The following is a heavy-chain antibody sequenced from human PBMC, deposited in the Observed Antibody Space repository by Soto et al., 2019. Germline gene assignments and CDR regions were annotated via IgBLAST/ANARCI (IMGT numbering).Heavy chain of an antibody. Sequence: ASVKVSCKASGYTFASYGRSWVRQAPGQGLEWMGWISTYNGNTNYAQKLQGRVTMTTDTSTSTAYMELRSLRSDDTAVYYCGRDLYQSVFYYGMDVWGQGTTLTVSS. V-gene: IGHV1-18*01. CDR2: ISTYNGNT. D-gene: IGHD2-2*01. CDR3: GRDLYQSVFYYGMDV. J-gene: IGHJ6*02. CDR1: GYTFASYG.